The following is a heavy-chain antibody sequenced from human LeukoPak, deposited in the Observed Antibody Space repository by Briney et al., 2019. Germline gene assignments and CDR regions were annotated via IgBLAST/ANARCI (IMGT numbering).Heavy chain of an antibody. Sequence: TGGSLRLSCAASGFTFSSYSMNWVRQAPGKGLEWVSSISSSSSYIYYADSVKGRFTISRDNAKNSLYLQMNSLRAEDTAVYYCAPEPGAVAGATFDYWGQGTLVTVSS. CDR1: GFTFSSYS. CDR3: APEPGAVAGATFDY. V-gene: IGHV3-21*01. J-gene: IGHJ4*02. D-gene: IGHD6-19*01. CDR2: ISSSSSYI.